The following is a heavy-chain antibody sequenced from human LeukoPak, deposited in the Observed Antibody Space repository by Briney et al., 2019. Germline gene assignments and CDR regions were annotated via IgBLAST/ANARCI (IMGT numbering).Heavy chain of an antibody. Sequence: SVKVSCKAPGGTFSSYAISWVRQAPGQGLEWMGGIIPIFGTANYAQKFQGRVTITTDESTSTAYMELSSLRSEDTAVYYCARDYDKSSSYLYWGQGTLVTVSS. CDR3: ARDYDKSSSYLY. V-gene: IGHV1-69*05. J-gene: IGHJ4*02. CDR2: IIPIFGTA. D-gene: IGHD6-13*01. CDR1: GGTFSSYA.